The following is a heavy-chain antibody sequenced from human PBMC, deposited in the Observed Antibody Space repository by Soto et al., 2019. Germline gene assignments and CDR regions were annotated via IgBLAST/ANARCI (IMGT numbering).Heavy chain of an antibody. J-gene: IGHJ6*02. CDR1: GGTFSGYT. D-gene: IGHD3-10*01. CDR2: IIPILGIA. CDR3: AAGGGSYYGSGTPRTLYYYYGMDV. V-gene: IGHV1-69*02. Sequence: GASVKVSCKASGGTFSGYTIRWVRQAPGQGLEWMGRIIPILGIASYAQKFQGRVTITADKSTSTAYMELSSLRSEDTAVYYCAAGGGSYYGSGTPRTLYYYYGMDVWGQGTTVTVSS.